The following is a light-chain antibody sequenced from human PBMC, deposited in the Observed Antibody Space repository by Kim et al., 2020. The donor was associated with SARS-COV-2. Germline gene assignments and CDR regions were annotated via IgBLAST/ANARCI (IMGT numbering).Light chain of an antibody. CDR2: DAS. Sequence: IVLTQSPATLSLSPGERATLSCRASQSVSSYLAWSQQKPGQAPRLLIYDASTRATGIPARFSGSGSGTDFTLTISSLEPEDFAVYYCQQRRNWPPYTFGQGTKLEI. CDR1: QSVSSY. J-gene: IGKJ2*01. CDR3: QQRRNWPPYT. V-gene: IGKV3-11*01.